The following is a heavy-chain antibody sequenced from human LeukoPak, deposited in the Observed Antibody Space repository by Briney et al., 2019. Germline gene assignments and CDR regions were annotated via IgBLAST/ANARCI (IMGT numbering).Heavy chain of an antibody. V-gene: IGHV3-48*03. CDR2: ISRSSSNI. Sequence: GGSLRLSCAASGFTFSSYDMNWVRQAPGKGLEWLSYISRSSSNIYYADSVKGRFIISRDNAKNSLFLQMNSLRAEDTAVYYCARRGDSWGQGTLVTVSS. CDR3: ARRGDS. J-gene: IGHJ4*02. D-gene: IGHD1-26*01. CDR1: GFTFSSYD.